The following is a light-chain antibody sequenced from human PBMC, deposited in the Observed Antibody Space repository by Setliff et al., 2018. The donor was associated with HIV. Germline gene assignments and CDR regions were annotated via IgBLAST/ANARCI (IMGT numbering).Light chain of an antibody. CDR1: SSDIGGYNY. CDR3: SSYTSSSTSHVV. J-gene: IGLJ2*01. Sequence: QSALTQPPSASGSPGQSVTISCTGTSSDIGGYNYVSWYQQHPGKAPKLMIYEVTKRPSGVSNRFSGSKSGNTASLTISGLQAEDEADYCCSSYTSSSTSHVVFGGGTKVTVL. V-gene: IGLV2-14*01. CDR2: EVT.